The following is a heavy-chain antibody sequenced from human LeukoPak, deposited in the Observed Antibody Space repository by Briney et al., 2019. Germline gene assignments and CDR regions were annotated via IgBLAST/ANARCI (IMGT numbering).Heavy chain of an antibody. D-gene: IGHD5-18*01. CDR3: ASSGGYSYGLFDP. V-gene: IGHV1-3*01. Sequence: ASVNVSCKASGYTFTSYAMHWVRQAPGQRLEWMGWINAGNGNTKYSQKFQGRVTMTRDTSTSTVYMELSSLRSEDTAVYYCASSGGYSYGLFDPWGQGTLVTVSS. CDR2: INAGNGNT. J-gene: IGHJ5*02. CDR1: GYTFTSYA.